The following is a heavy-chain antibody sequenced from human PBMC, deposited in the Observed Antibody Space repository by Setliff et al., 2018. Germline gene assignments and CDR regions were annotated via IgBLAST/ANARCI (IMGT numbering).Heavy chain of an antibody. CDR3: ARGITSGGYWGQSSHYLDV. J-gene: IGHJ6*03. CDR1: GGSISSISYY. Sequence: PSETLSLTCTVPGGSISSISYYWGWIRQPPGKGLEWIGTVYDSGATYYNPSLKSRVTIFLDKSKNQFSLKLNSVTAADTAVYFCARGITSGGYWGQSSHYLDVWGKGTTVTVSS. CDR2: VYDSGAT. V-gene: IGHV4-39*01. D-gene: IGHD3-22*01.